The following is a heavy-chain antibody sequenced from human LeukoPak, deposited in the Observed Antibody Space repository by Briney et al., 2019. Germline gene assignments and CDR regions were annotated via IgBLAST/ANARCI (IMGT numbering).Heavy chain of an antibody. J-gene: IGHJ4*02. D-gene: IGHD6-19*01. CDR2: ISYDGSNK. CDR1: GFTFSSYA. CDR3: AKEDSSGEEGIGVVDY. Sequence: PGGSLRLSCAASGFTFSSYAMHWVRQAPGKGLEWVAVISYDGSNKYYADSVKGRFTISRDNSKNTLYLQMNSLRAEDTAVYYCAKEDSSGEEGIGVVDYWGQGTLVTVSS. V-gene: IGHV3-30-3*01.